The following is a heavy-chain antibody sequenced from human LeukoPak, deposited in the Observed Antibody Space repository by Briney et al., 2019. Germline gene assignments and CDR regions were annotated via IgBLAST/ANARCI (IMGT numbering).Heavy chain of an antibody. V-gene: IGHV1-18*01. J-gene: IGHJ5*02. CDR2: ISAYNGNT. D-gene: IGHD3-9*01. CDR3: ARDLKYNILTGFQSSFGFDP. CDR1: GYTFTNYG. Sequence: ASVKVSCKASGYTFTNYGISWVRQAPGQGLEWMGWISAYNGNTKYAQRFQDRVTMTTDTSTSTAYMELRSLRSDDTAVYYCARDLKYNILTGFQSSFGFDPWGQGTLVTVSS.